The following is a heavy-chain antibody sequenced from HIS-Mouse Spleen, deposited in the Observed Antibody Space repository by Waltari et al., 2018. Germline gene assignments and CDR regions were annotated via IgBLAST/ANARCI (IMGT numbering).Heavy chain of an antibody. CDR3: AREIPYSSSWYDWYFDL. CDR2: IYYSGST. J-gene: IGHJ2*01. CDR1: GGSISISSSY. V-gene: IGHV4-39*07. Sequence: QLQLQESGPGLVKPSETLSLTCTVSGGSISISSSYLGWIRQPPGKGLEWIGSIYYSGSTYYNPSLKSRVTISVDTSKNQFSLKLSSVTAADTAVYYCAREIPYSSSWYDWYFDLWGRGTLVTVSS. D-gene: IGHD6-13*01.